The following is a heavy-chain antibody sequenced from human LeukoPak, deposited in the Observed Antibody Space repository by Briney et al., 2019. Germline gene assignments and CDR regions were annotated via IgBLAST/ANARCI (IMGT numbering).Heavy chain of an antibody. J-gene: IGHJ4*02. V-gene: IGHV1-8*03. Sequence: ASVKVSCKASGYTFTSYDINWVRQATGQGLEWMGWMNPNSGNTGYAQKFQGRVTITRNTSISTAYMELSSLRSEDTAVYYCARAMGSGSYYDFDYWGQGTLVTVSS. D-gene: IGHD1-26*01. CDR1: GYTFTSYD. CDR3: ARAMGSGSYYDFDY. CDR2: MNPNSGNT.